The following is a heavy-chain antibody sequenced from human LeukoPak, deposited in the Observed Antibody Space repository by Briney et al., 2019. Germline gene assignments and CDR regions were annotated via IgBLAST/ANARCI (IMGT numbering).Heavy chain of an antibody. CDR2: ISYDGSNK. D-gene: IGHD3-22*01. V-gene: IGHV3-30-3*01. CDR1: GFTFSSYA. Sequence: GRSLRLSCAASGFTFSSYAMHWVRQAPGKGLEWVAVISYDGSNKYYADSVKGRFTISRDNSKNTLYLQMNSLRAEDTAVYYCARGEGYDSSGYYLFDYWGQGTLVTVSS. CDR3: ARGEGYDSSGYYLFDY. J-gene: IGHJ4*02.